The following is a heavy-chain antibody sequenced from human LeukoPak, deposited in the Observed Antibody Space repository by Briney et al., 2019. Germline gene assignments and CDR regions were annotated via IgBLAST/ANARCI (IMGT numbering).Heavy chain of an antibody. J-gene: IGHJ6*03. Sequence: ASVKVSCKASGYTFTGYYMHWVRQAPGQGLEWMGGINPNSGGTNYAQKFQGRVTMTRDTSISTAYMELSRLRSDDTTVYYCARGVATTNLPQYYYYMDVWGKGTTVTVSS. D-gene: IGHD5-12*01. CDR3: ARGVATTNLPQYYYYMDV. V-gene: IGHV1-2*02. CDR2: INPNSGGT. CDR1: GYTFTGYY.